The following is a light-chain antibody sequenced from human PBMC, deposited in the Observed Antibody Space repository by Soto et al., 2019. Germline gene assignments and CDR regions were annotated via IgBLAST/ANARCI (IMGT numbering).Light chain of an antibody. V-gene: IGLV2-14*01. CDR3: SSYTTSTTYV. Sequence: QSALTQPASVSGSPGQSITISCTGTSSDVGGYNSVSWYQQHPGKAPKLMIYEVTHRPSGVSNRFSGSKSANTASLTTSGLQAEDEADYYCSSYTTSTTYVFGTGTKLTVL. J-gene: IGLJ1*01. CDR2: EVT. CDR1: SSDVGGYNS.